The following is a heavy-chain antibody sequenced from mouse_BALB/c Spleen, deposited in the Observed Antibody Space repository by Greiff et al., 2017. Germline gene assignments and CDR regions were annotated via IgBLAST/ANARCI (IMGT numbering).Heavy chain of an antibody. J-gene: IGHJ4*01. V-gene: IGHV2-2*02. CDR2: IWSGGST. CDR1: GFSLTSYG. Sequence: VKVVESGPGLVQPSQSLSITCTVSGFSLTSYGVHWVRQSPGKGLEWLGVIWSGGSTDYNAAFISRLSISKDNSKSQVFFKMNSLQANDTAIYYCARKRAYGNYPYYAMDYWGQGTSVTVSS. D-gene: IGHD2-10*02. CDR3: ARKRAYGNYPYYAMDY.